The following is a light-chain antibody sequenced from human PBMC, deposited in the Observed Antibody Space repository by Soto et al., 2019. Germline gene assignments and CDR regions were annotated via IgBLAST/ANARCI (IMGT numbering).Light chain of an antibody. J-gene: IGKJ2*01. CDR2: ATS. V-gene: IGKV1-39*01. Sequence: DIQMTQSPSSLSASVGDRVTITCRASQSISNYLNWYQQKPGQAPKRLIYATSNLQRGVPSRFSGSGSGTDFTLTISSLQTEDFATYYCKQSYSTPPYTFGQGTNLEIK. CDR1: QSISNY. CDR3: KQSYSTPPYT.